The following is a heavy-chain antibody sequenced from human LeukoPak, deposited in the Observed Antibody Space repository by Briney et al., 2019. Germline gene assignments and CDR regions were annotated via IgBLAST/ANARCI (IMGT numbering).Heavy chain of an antibody. CDR3: ARERIAVAGEFDY. V-gene: IGHV3-33*01. CDR2: IWYDGSNK. Sequence: GRSLRLSCAASGFTFSSYGMHWARQAPGKGLEWVAVIWYDGSNKYYADSVKGRFTISRDNSKNTLYLQMNSLRAEDTAVYYCARERIAVAGEFDYWGQGTLVTVSS. CDR1: GFTFSSYG. J-gene: IGHJ4*02. D-gene: IGHD6-19*01.